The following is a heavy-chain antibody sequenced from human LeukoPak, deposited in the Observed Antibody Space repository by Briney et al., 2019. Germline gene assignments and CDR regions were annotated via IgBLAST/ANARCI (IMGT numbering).Heavy chain of an antibody. D-gene: IGHD2-2*01. CDR3: TTDRGFVVVVPAADY. CDR2: VRSKTYGGTT. V-gene: IGHV3-49*03. J-gene: IGHJ4*02. Sequence: PGRSLRLSCTASGFTFGDCAMSWFRQAPGKGLEWVGFVRSKTYGGTTEYAASVKGRFTISRYDSKGIVYLQMNSLKSEDSAVYYCTTDRGFVVVVPAADYWGQGTLVTVSS. CDR1: GFTFGDCA.